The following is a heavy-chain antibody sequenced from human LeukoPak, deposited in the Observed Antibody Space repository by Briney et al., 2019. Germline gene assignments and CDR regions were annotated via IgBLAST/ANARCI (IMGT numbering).Heavy chain of an antibody. V-gene: IGHV4-59*13. J-gene: IGHJ5*02. CDR1: GGSISSYY. D-gene: IGHD6-13*01. CDR3: AREPPGIAAAGSGWFDP. CDR2: IYYSGST. Sequence: SETLSLTCTVSGGSISSYYWSWIRQPLGKGLEWIGYIYYSGSTNYNPSLKSRVTISVDTSKNQFSLKLSSVTAADTAVYYCAREPPGIAAAGSGWFDPWGQGTLVTVSS.